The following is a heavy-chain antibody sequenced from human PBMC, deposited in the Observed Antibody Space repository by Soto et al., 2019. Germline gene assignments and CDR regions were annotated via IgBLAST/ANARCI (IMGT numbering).Heavy chain of an antibody. Sequence: GSGPTLVNPTQTLTLTCTFSGFSLTTRGMSVTWIRQPPGKALEWLARMEWDDESFYSTSLRTRLTVSKDTSKNQVVLTMTNMDPVDTATYYCARAFSGPYCSFDFWVHGTLVTVSS. CDR2: MEWDDES. D-gene: IGHD1-26*01. CDR3: ARAFSGPYCSFDF. J-gene: IGHJ4*01. V-gene: IGHV2-70*04. CDR1: GFSLTTRGMS.